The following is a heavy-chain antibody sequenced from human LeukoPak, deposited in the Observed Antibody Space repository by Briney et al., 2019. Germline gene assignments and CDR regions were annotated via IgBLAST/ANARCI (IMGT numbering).Heavy chain of an antibody. V-gene: IGHV4-34*01. CDR3: TRDVGGDRVHDH. D-gene: IGHD2-21*02. J-gene: IGHJ4*02. CDR2: ISHSGST. CDR1: GGSFSGYY. Sequence: SETLSLTCAIYGGSFSGYYWSWIRQPPGKGLGWIGAISHSGSTNYNPSLKSRVSISVDTSKNQFSLKVTSVTAADTALYYCTRDVGGDRVHDHWGPGTLVTVSS.